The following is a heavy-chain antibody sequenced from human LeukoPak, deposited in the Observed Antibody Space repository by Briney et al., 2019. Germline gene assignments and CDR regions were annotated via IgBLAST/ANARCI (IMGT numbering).Heavy chain of an antibody. CDR1: GGSFSGYY. D-gene: IGHD6-6*01. CDR3: ARGGPIAARPLDY. J-gene: IGHJ4*02. V-gene: IGHV4-34*01. CDR2: INHSGST. Sequence: PSETLSLTCAVYGGSFSGYYWSWIRQPPGKGLEWIGEINHSGSTNYNPSLKSRVTISVDTSKNQFSLKVSSVTAADTAVYYCARGGPIAARPLDYWGQGTLVTVSS.